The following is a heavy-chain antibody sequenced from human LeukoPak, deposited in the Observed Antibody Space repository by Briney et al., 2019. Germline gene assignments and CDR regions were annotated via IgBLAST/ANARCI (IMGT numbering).Heavy chain of an antibody. CDR2: IYYSRST. CDR1: GGSISSSSYY. CDR3: ARGDSGYDPFDY. J-gene: IGHJ4*02. Sequence: SETLSLTCTVSGGSISSSSYYWGWIRQPPGKGLEWIGSIYYSRSTYYNPSLKSRVTISVDTSKNQFSLKLSSVTAADTAVYYCARGDSGYDPFDYWGQGTLVTVSS. V-gene: IGHV4-39*01. D-gene: IGHD5-12*01.